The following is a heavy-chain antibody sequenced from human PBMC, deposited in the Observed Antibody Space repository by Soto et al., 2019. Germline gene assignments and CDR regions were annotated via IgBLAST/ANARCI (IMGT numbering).Heavy chain of an antibody. J-gene: IGHJ4*02. CDR2: VHSSGGT. CDR3: ASVVVGATRQTGSDH. D-gene: IGHD2-15*01. Sequence: SETLSLTCTVSHGSITSGDYSWAWIRQPPGKGLEFIGSVHSSGGTYYSPSLKSRASISIDKSKNQFSLKLTSVNAGDTAVYFCASVVVGATRQTGSDHWGQGTLVTVSS. CDR1: HGSITSGDYS. V-gene: IGHV4-39*01.